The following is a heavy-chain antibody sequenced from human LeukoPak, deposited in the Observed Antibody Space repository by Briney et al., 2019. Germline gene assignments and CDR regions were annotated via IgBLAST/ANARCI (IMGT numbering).Heavy chain of an antibody. CDR3: ARGTMVISHFDF. CDR1: GYTFTSYA. CDR2: INPNSGGT. D-gene: IGHD3-10*01. V-gene: IGHV1-2*02. Sequence: ASGKVSCKASGYTFTSYAMNWVRQAPGQGLEWMGWINPNSGGTNYAQKFQGRVTMTRDTSISTAYMELSRLRSDDTAVYYCARGTMVISHFDFWGQGTLVTVSS. J-gene: IGHJ4*02.